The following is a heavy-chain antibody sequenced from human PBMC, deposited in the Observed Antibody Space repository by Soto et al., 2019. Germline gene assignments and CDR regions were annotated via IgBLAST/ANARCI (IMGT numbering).Heavy chain of an antibody. D-gene: IGHD4-17*01. CDR3: ATPDYGDYWYFDL. CDR1: GFPFSSSV. V-gene: IGHV1-58*01. CDR2: IVVGSGHT. J-gene: IGHJ2*01. Sequence: QMQLVQSGPEVKKPGTSVKVSCKASGFPFSSSVVQWVRQGRGQRLEWIGWIVVGSGHTKYAQKFQERVSITRDMSTSPAYMALTSLRSEDTAMYYCATPDYGDYWYFDLWGRGTLVTVSS.